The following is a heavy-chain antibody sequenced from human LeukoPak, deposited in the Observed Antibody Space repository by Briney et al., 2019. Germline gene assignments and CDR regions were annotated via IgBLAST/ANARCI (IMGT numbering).Heavy chain of an antibody. CDR3: AGGDYGLGRYYYYYMDV. J-gene: IGHJ6*03. CDR1: GGTFSSYA. V-gene: IGHV1-69*13. CDR2: IIPIFGTA. D-gene: IGHD4-17*01. Sequence: ASVKVSCKASGGTFSSYAISWVRQAPGQGLEWMGGIIPIFGTANYAQKFQGRVTITADESTSTAYMELSSLRSEDTAVYYCAGGDYGLGRYYYYYMDVWGKGTTVTVSS.